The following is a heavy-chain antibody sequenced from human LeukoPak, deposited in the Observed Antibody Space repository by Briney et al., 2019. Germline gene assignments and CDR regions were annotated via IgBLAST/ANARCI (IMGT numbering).Heavy chain of an antibody. V-gene: IGHV4-34*01. CDR1: GCSFSGYY. CDR3: ARARAGHFDY. J-gene: IGHJ4*02. CDR2: INHSGST. Sequence: PSETLSLTCAVSGCSFSGYYWSWIRQPPGKGLEWIGEINHSGSTNYNPSLKSRVTISVDTSKNQCSLKLSSVTAADTAVYYCARARAGHFDYWGQGTLVTVSS.